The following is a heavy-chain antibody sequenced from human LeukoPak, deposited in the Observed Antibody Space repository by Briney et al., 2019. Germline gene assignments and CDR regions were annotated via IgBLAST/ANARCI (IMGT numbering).Heavy chain of an antibody. V-gene: IGHV3-21*06. CDR3: ARDRRGVVTAIPAEYLQH. CDR2: ISSSSSDI. J-gene: IGHJ1*01. D-gene: IGHD2-21*02. CDR1: GFTFSSCS. Sequence: GGSLRLPCAASGFTFSSCSMNWVRQAPGKGLEWVSSISSSSSDIYYADSVKGRFTISRDNAKNSLYLQMNRLRAEEDTAVYYCARDRRGVVTAIPAEYLQHWGQGTLVTVSS.